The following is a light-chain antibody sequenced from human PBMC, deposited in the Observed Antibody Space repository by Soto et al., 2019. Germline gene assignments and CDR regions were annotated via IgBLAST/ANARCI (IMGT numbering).Light chain of an antibody. CDR3: QQYYTYST. Sequence: DIQLTQSPSTLSAAVGDSVTITCRASQNIRNLLAWYQQKPGKAPKPLIFDASTLKTGVPSRFGGSGSGAESNFTITGLQPDDFATYFCQQYYTYSTFGQGTRLEIK. CDR1: QNIRNL. V-gene: IGKV1-5*01. J-gene: IGKJ5*01. CDR2: DAS.